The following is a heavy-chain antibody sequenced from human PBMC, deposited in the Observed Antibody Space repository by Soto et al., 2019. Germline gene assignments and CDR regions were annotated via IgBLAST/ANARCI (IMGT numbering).Heavy chain of an antibody. CDR1: GGSIRGGNYY. D-gene: IGHD3-9*01. J-gene: IGHJ6*02. Sequence: WTGSGGSIRGGNYYWCRLRQPTGKGLEWIGRIYYSGSTYYNPSLKSRVTVSVDTSKNQFSLKLSSVTAADTAVYYCARHKARDYDILTGYYYYYYGMDVWGQGTTVT. V-gene: IGHV4-39*01. CDR2: IYYSGST. CDR3: ARHKARDYDILTGYYYYYYGMDV.